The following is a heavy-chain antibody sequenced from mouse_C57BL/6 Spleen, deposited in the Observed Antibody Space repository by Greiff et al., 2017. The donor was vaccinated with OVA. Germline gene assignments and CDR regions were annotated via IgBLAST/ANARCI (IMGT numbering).Heavy chain of an antibody. CDR1: GYTFTSYW. Sequence: QVQLQQPGAELVRPGTSVKLSCKASGYTFTSYWMHWVKQRPGQGLEWIGVIDPSDSYTNYNQKFKGKATLTVDTSSSTAYMQLSSLTSEDSAVYYCARRMVRNLFFDYWGQGTTLTVSS. CDR2: IDPSDSYT. CDR3: ARRMVRNLFFDY. V-gene: IGHV1-59*01. J-gene: IGHJ2*01. D-gene: IGHD2-3*01.